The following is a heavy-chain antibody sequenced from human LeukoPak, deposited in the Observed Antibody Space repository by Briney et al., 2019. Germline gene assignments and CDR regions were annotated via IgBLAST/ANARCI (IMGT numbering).Heavy chain of an antibody. Sequence: ASVKVSCKASGYTFTSYYMHWVRQAPGQGLEWMGIINPSGGSTSYAQKFQGRVTMTRDTSTSTAYMELRSLRSDDTAVYYCARHSPYYDSSGYYYFDYWGQGTLVTVSS. J-gene: IGHJ4*02. CDR3: ARHSPYYDSSGYYYFDY. CDR2: INPSGGST. V-gene: IGHV1-46*01. CDR1: GYTFTSYY. D-gene: IGHD3-22*01.